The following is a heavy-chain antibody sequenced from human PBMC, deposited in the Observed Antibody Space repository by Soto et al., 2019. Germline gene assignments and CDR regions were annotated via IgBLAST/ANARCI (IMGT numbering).Heavy chain of an antibody. D-gene: IGHD3-22*01. CDR3: SHSTWDYDSDP. CDR1: GFSLSTSGVG. Sequence: QITLKQSGPTLVKPTQTLTLTCTFSGFSLSTSGVGVAWIRQPPGKALEWLALIYWDVDKRYTPSLKSRLTLTKDTSKIQVVLTITNMDPVDTATDYWSHSTWDYDSDPWGQGTLVTVSS. V-gene: IGHV2-5*02. CDR2: IYWDVDK. J-gene: IGHJ5*02.